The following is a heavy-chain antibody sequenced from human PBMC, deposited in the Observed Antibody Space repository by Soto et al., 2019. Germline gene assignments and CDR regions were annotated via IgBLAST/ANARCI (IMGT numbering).Heavy chain of an antibody. CDR3: ARGSGMTPRPGDD. V-gene: IGHV3-7*03. CDR2: IKKDGSEK. Sequence: GSLRLSCAASGFTFSNYWLSWVRQAPGKGLEWVANIKKDGSEKYYVGSVVGRFTISRDNAENSLYLQMNSLRAEDTAVYYCARGSGMTPRPGDDWSQGTQVTVSS. CDR1: GFTFSNYW. J-gene: IGHJ4*02. D-gene: IGHD6-6*01.